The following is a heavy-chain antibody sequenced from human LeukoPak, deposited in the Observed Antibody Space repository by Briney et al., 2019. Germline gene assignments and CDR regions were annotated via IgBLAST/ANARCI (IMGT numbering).Heavy chain of an antibody. Sequence: SETLSLTCNVSGGSISSPNWWLWVRQPPGKGLEWIGEIFHSGSTNYEPSLKSRVIMSVDKSENQFSLRLTSVTAADTAVYYCARVSGYDWESFHDYWGQGTLVTVSS. CDR3: ARVSGYDWESFHDY. CDR2: IFHSGST. D-gene: IGHD5-12*01. J-gene: IGHJ4*02. CDR1: GGSISSPNW. V-gene: IGHV4-4*02.